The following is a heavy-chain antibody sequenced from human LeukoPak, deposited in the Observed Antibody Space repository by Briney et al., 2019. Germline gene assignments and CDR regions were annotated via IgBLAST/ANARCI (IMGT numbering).Heavy chain of an antibody. J-gene: IGHJ4*02. Sequence: ASVKVSCKASGYTFTSYAMHRVRQAPGQRLEWMGWINAGNGNTKYSQKFQGRVTITRDTSASTAYMELSSLRSEDTAVYYCARVQWLDYFDYWGQGTLVTVSS. CDR2: INAGNGNT. D-gene: IGHD6-19*01. CDR1: GYTFTSYA. CDR3: ARVQWLDYFDY. V-gene: IGHV1-3*01.